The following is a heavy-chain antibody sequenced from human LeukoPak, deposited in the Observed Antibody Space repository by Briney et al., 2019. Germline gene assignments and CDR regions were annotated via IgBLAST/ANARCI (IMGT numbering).Heavy chain of an antibody. D-gene: IGHD1-26*01. CDR2: IYYSGST. CDR1: GGTISSYY. V-gene: IGHV4-59*01. CDR3: ATKWANGRGAFDI. J-gene: IGHJ3*02. Sequence: SETLSLTCTVSGGTISSYYWSWIREPPGKGLEWIGYIYYSGSTNYNPSLKSRVTISVDTSKNQFSLKLSSVTAADTAVYYCATKWANGRGAFDIWGQGTMVTVSS.